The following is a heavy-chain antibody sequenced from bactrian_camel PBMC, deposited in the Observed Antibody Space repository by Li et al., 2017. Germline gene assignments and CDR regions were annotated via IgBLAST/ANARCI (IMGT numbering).Heavy chain of an antibody. CDR1: VDIGSGGC. CDR3: AAGTRIIVGDYCDGITD. J-gene: IGHJ4*01. D-gene: IGHD3*01. Sequence: HVQLVESGGGSVQAGGSLRLSCVASVDIGSGGCMGWSRQAPGKQREGVAFIYTGGGRPTYSDSVKGRFTISRDNAKNIIYLQMSSLTPDDTAMYYCAAGTRIIVGDYCDGITDWGQGTQVTVS. CDR2: IYTGGGRP. V-gene: IGHV3S54*01.